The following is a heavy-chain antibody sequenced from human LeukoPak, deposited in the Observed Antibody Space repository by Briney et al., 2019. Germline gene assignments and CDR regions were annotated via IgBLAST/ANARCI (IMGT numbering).Heavy chain of an antibody. D-gene: IGHD3-16*02. V-gene: IGHV3-74*01. J-gene: IGHJ3*02. Sequence: GGSLRLSCAASGFTFSSYWMHWVRQAPGKGLVWVSRINSDGSSTSYADSVKGRFTISRDNAKNTLYLQMNSLRAEDTAVYYCARDLYDYVWGSYRYDAFDIWGQGTMVTVSS. CDR1: GFTFSSYW. CDR2: INSDGSST. CDR3: ARDLYDYVWGSYRYDAFDI.